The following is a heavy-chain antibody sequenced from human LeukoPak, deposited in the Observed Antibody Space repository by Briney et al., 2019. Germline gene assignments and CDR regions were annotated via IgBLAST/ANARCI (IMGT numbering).Heavy chain of an antibody. Sequence: AVKVSCKAFGYTFTSNYMHWLRQAPGQGPEWMGVISPSGGSTTYAQKFQGRVTLTRDMSTSTDYLELSSLRSEDTAVYYCARDFRVGATNFYYYYYMDVWGKGTTVTVSS. V-gene: IGHV1-46*01. D-gene: IGHD1-26*01. J-gene: IGHJ6*03. CDR1: GYTFTSNY. CDR3: ARDFRVGATNFYYYYYMDV. CDR2: ISPSGGST.